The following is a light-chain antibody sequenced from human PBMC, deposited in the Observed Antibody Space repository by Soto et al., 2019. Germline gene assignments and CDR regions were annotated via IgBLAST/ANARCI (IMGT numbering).Light chain of an antibody. CDR1: QSVSSSY. CDR3: QQYNHWPPT. Sequence: EIVLTQSPGTLSLSPGERATLSCRASQSVSSSYLAWYQQKPGQAPGLLIYGASTRATGIPARFSGSGSGTDFTLTISRLEPEDFAVYYCQQYNHWPPTFGHGTKVDIK. CDR2: GAS. V-gene: IGKV3-20*01. J-gene: IGKJ1*01.